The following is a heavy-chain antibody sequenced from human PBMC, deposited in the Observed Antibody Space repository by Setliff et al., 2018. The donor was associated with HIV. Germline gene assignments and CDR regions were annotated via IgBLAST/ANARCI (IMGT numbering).Heavy chain of an antibody. CDR2: ISFSGTT. V-gene: IGHV4-34*01. D-gene: IGHD3-3*01. J-gene: IGHJ4*02. CDR3: VRGGGEHYDFLSGHYTPWGDF. CDR1: CGPLSGYF. Sequence: KPSETLSLTCAVYCGPLSGYFWSWIRQSPGKGLEWIGEISFSGTTNYNPSLKSRVTISIDTSKECFSLQLTSVTRADTATYYCVRGGGEHYDFLSGHYTPWGDFWGQGTLVTVSS.